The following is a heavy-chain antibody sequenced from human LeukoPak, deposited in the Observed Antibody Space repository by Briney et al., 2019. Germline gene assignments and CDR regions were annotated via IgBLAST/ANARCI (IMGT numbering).Heavy chain of an antibody. D-gene: IGHD3-3*01. Sequence: GGSQRLSCAASGFTFSSYAMSWVRQAPGKGLEWVSAISGSGGSTYYADSVKGRFTISRDNSKNTLYLQMNSLRAEDTAVYYCAKSALRVAEWSIFPDAFDIWGQGTMVTVSS. CDR2: ISGSGGST. V-gene: IGHV3-23*01. CDR1: GFTFSSYA. J-gene: IGHJ3*02. CDR3: AKSALRVAEWSIFPDAFDI.